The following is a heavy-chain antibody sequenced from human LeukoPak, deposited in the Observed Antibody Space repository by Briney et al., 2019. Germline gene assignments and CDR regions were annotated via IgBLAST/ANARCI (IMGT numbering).Heavy chain of an antibody. J-gene: IGHJ3*02. CDR3: AGYYYGSGSFGTVDAFDI. CDR2: IYHSGST. Sequence: SETLSLTCAVSGGSISSGGYSWSWIRQPPGKGLEWIGYIYHSGSTYYNPSLKSRVTISVDRSKNQSSLKLSSVTAADTAVYYCAGYYYGSGSFGTVDAFDIWGQGTMVTVSS. CDR1: GGSISSGGYS. D-gene: IGHD3-10*01. V-gene: IGHV4-30-2*01.